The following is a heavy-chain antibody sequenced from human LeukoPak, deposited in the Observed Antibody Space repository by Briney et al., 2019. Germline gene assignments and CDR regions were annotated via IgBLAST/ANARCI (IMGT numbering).Heavy chain of an antibody. CDR3: ARDRQGNEHY. J-gene: IGHJ4*02. Sequence: GGSLRLSCAASGFTFSSYAMHWVRQAPGKGLEWVAVISYDGSNKYYADSVKGRFTISRDNSKNTLYLQMSSLRAEDTAVYYCARDRQGNEHYWGQGTLVTVSS. V-gene: IGHV3-30-3*01. CDR2: ISYDGSNK. D-gene: IGHD1-1*01. CDR1: GFTFSSYA.